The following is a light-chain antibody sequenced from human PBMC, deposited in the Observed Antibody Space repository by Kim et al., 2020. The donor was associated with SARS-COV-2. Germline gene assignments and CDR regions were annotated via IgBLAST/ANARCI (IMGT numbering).Light chain of an antibody. V-gene: IGLV1-40*01. CDR2: GNN. Sequence: QRVTISCTGSSSNSGAGYDVHWYQQLPGAAPTLLIYGNNNRPSGVPDRLSASKSGTSASLAITGLQAEDEADYYCQSYDSSLSAYVFGTGTKVTVL. CDR1: SSNSGAGYD. CDR3: QSYDSSLSAYV. J-gene: IGLJ1*01.